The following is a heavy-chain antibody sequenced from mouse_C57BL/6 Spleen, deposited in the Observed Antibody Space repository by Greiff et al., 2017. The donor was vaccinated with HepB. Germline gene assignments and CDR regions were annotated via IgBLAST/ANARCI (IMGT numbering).Heavy chain of an antibody. D-gene: IGHD2-1*01. J-gene: IGHJ1*03. V-gene: IGHV1-80*01. CDR3: ARGGNYRYWYFDV. CDR1: GYAFSSYW. CDR2: IYPGDGDT. Sequence: VQRVESGAELVKPGASVKISCKASGYAFSSYWMNWVKQRPGKGLEWIGQIYPGDGDTNYNGKFKGKATLTADKSSSTAYMQLSSLTSEDSAVYFCARGGNYRYWYFDVWGTGTTVTVSS.